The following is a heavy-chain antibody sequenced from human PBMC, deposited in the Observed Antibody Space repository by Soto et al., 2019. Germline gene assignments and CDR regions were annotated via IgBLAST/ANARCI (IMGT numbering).Heavy chain of an antibody. CDR3: ARGTREVYDFWSGYYRRWFDP. V-gene: IGHV4-34*01. J-gene: IGHJ5*02. CDR2: INHSGST. CDR1: GGSFSGYY. D-gene: IGHD3-3*01. Sequence: TSETLSLTCAVYGGSFSGYYWSWIRQPPGKGLEWIGEINHSGSTNYNPSLKSRVTISVDTSKNQFSLKLSSVTAADTAVYYCARGTREVYDFWSGYYRRWFDPWGKGTLVT.